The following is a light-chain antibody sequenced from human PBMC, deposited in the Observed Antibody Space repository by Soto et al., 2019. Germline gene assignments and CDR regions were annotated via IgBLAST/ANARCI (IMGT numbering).Light chain of an antibody. J-gene: IGLJ2*01. CDR1: SSDVGAYDY. CDR3: SSYGGTSAPVV. Sequence: QSVLTQPASVSGSPGQSITISCTGSSSDVGAYDYVSWYQQHPGNAPKLVIYDVSYRPSGVSNRFSGSKSGNTASLTISGLQAEDETFYYCSSYGGTSAPVVFGGGTKLTVL. V-gene: IGLV2-14*03. CDR2: DVS.